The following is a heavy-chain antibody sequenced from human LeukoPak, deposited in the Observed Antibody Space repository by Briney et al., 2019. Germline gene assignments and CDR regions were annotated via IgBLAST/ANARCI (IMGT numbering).Heavy chain of an antibody. CDR3: ARAGGLYDSSGCHGGDWFDP. V-gene: IGHV4-30-2*01. CDR2: IYHSGST. Sequence: SETLSLTCTVSGGSISSGDYYWSWIRQPPGKGLEWIGYIYHSGSTYYNPSLKSRVTISVDRSKNQFSLKLSSVTAADTAVYYCARAGGLYDSSGCHGGDWFDPWGQGTLVTVSS. D-gene: IGHD3-22*01. CDR1: GGSISSGDYY. J-gene: IGHJ5*02.